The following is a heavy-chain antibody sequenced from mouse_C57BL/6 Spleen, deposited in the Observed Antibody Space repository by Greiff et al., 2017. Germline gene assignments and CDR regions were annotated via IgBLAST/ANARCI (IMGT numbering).Heavy chain of an antibody. CDR3: TRRHWVFDY. D-gene: IGHD4-1*01. Sequence: QVQLQQSGAELVRPGASVTLSCKASGYTFTDYEMHWVKQTPVHGLEWIGAIDPETGGTAYNQKFKGKAILTADKSSSTAYMELRSLTSEDSAFYYCTRRHWVFDYWGQGTTLTVSS. V-gene: IGHV1-15*01. CDR2: IDPETGGT. J-gene: IGHJ2*01. CDR1: GYTFTDYE.